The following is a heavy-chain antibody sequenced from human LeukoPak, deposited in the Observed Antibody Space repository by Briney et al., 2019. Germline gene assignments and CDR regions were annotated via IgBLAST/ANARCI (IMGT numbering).Heavy chain of an antibody. J-gene: IGHJ6*02. D-gene: IGHD3-3*01. V-gene: IGHV3-23*01. CDR1: GFTFSSYA. CDR2: ISGSGDST. CDR3: AKGSGVLEWLRRTGNKYGMDV. Sequence: GGSLRLSCAASGFTFSSYAMSWVRQAPGKGLEWVSAISGSGDSTYYADSVKGRFTISRDNSKNTQYLQMNSLRAEDTAVYYCAKGSGVLEWLRRTGNKYGMDVWGQGTTVTVSS.